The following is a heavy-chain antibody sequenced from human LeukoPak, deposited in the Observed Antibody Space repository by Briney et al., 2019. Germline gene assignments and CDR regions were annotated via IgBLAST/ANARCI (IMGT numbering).Heavy chain of an antibody. CDR2: ISDSGNT. V-gene: IGHV4-39*02. Sequence: SETLSLTCTVSGGSISSGNFYWAWVRQPPGKGLHWTGSISDSGNTFYNPSLKSRVTILVDTSKNHFSLKLSSVTAADTAMYFCARLDYGDFDFDYWGQGTLVTVSS. J-gene: IGHJ4*02. D-gene: IGHD4-17*01. CDR3: ARLDYGDFDFDY. CDR1: GGSISSGNFY.